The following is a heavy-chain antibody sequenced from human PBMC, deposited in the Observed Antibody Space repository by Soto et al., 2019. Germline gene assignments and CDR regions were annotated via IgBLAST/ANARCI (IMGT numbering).Heavy chain of an antibody. CDR3: VRGGYCSGRYCYNWFDP. CDR2: ISNSGST. Sequence: QVQLQESGPGLVKPSHTLSLTCTVSGGSISSGDYYWSWIRQPPGKGLEWIGYISNSGSTYYRLSLTSRITISLDTSKNQFSLKLSSVTAADTAVYYCVRGGYCSGRYCYNWFDPWGQGTLVSVSS. D-gene: IGHD2-15*01. V-gene: IGHV4-30-4*01. J-gene: IGHJ5*02. CDR1: GGSISSGDYY.